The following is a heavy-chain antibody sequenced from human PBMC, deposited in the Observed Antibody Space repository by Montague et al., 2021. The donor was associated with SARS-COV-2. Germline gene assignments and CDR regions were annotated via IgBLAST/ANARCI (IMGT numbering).Heavy chain of an antibody. Sequence: SETLSLTCTVSGGSISSSNYYWDWIRQPPGKGLEWIGSIYDSGSTYYNPSLKSRVTISVDTSKNHFSLKLSSVTAADTAVYYCARRGGKLLPVYTTIGGFDIWGQGTMVTVSS. D-gene: IGHD5-12*01. CDR3: ARRGGKLLPVYTTIGGFDI. CDR1: GGSISSSNYY. CDR2: IYDSGST. V-gene: IGHV4-39*02. J-gene: IGHJ3*02.